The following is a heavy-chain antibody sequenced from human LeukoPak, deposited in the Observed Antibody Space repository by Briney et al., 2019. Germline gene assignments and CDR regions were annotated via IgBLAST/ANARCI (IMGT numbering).Heavy chain of an antibody. J-gene: IGHJ4*02. CDR1: GYTFTGYY. Sequence: WASVKVSCKASGYTFTGYYMHWVRQAPGQGLEWMGWINPNSGGTNYAQKFQGRVTMTRDTSISTAYMELSRLRSDDTAVYYCAREFPGYSGSYRLLGHSEYYFDYWGQGTLVTVSS. D-gene: IGHD1-26*01. V-gene: IGHV1-2*02. CDR2: INPNSGGT. CDR3: AREFPGYSGSYRLLGHSEYYFDY.